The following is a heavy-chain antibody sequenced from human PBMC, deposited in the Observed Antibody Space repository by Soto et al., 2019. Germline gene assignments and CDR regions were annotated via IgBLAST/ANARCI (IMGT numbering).Heavy chain of an antibody. CDR1: GYTFTGHY. Sequence: VASVKVSCKASGYTFTGHYIYWVRQAPEQGPEWMGEIGPESGATRYAQRFQGRVTMTRDMSITTVYMELNNLSPDDTAVYYCGRGRSGQIVVFYWGQGTPVTVSS. CDR2: IGPESGAT. D-gene: IGHD1-26*01. CDR3: GRGRSGQIVVFY. J-gene: IGHJ4*02. V-gene: IGHV1-2*02.